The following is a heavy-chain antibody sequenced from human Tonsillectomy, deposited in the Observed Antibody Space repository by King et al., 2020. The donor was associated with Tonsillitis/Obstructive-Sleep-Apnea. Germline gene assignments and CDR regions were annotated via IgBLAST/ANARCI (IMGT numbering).Heavy chain of an antibody. CDR3: TRTPYVWGSDRYYYGLDV. CDR2: IRSKAYGGTT. CDR1: GFTFGDYS. D-gene: IGHD3-16*02. J-gene: IGHJ6*02. Sequence: VQLVESGGGLEQPGRSLRLSCEGSGFTFGDYSMTRVRQAPGRGLEWVGLIRSKAYGGTTEYAASVKGRFTMSRDDSKSTAYLQMNSLKIEDTAVYYCTRTPYVWGSDRYYYGLDVWGQGTTVTVSS. V-gene: IGHV3-49*04.